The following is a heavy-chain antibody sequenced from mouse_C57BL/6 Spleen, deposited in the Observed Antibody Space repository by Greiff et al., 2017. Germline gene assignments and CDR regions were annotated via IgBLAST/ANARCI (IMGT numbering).Heavy chain of an antibody. Sequence: QVQLKQSGPELVKPGASVKISCKASGYAFSSSWMNWVKQRPGKGLEWIGRIYPGDGDTNYNGKFKGKATLTADKSSSTAYMQLSSLTSEDSAVYVCARGNYLAWFAYWGQGTLVTVSA. V-gene: IGHV1-82*01. D-gene: IGHD2-1*01. J-gene: IGHJ3*01. CDR1: GYAFSSSW. CDR3: ARGNYLAWFAY. CDR2: IYPGDGDT.